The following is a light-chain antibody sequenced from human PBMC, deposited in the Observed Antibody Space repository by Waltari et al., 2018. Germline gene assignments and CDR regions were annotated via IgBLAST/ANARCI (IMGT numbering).Light chain of an antibody. J-gene: IGLJ3*02. CDR2: KAN. CDR3: ALYMGSGIWV. CDR1: SGSLSTTSY. V-gene: IGLV8-61*01. Sequence: QTVVTQAPSLSVSPGGTVTLTCPLSSGSLSTTSYATWYQQTPGQAPRTLVYKANSRSSGVPDRFSGSILGNTAALTITGAQADDESDYYCALYMGSGIWVFGGGTRLTVL.